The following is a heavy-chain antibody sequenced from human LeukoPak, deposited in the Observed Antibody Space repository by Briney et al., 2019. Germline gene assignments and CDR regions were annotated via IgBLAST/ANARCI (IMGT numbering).Heavy chain of an antibody. CDR1: VRSISITCSY. D-gene: IGHD6-19*01. J-gene: IGHJ5*02. CDR2: IYYSGGT. Sequence: SQSLALTCAVSVRSISITCSYWGWVRQPPGKGLELIGRIYYSGGTYKSPSVKGRFTPSLAPSQNQFSLELSAVTAPDSAVVYWAIHRDYSSGLYEFDPWGQGILVTVSS. V-gene: IGHV4-39*01. CDR3: AIHRDYSSGLYEFDP.